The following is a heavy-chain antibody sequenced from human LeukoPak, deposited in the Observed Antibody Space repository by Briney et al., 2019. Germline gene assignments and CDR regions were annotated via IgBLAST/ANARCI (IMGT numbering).Heavy chain of an antibody. J-gene: IGHJ4*02. CDR1: GFTFSSYS. Sequence: GGSLRLSCAASGFTFSSYSMNWVRQAPGKGLEWVSYISSSSSTIYYADSVKGRFTISRDNSKNTLYLQMNSLRAEDTAVYYCARDLMSGEVVPATTPFDYWGQGTLVTVSS. CDR3: ARDLMSGEVVPATTPFDY. D-gene: IGHD2-2*02. CDR2: ISSSSSTI. V-gene: IGHV3-48*01.